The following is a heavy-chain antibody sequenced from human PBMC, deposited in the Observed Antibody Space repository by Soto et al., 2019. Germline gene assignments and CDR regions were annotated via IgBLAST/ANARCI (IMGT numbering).Heavy chain of an antibody. CDR2: ISTTSSYI. D-gene: IGHD6-6*01. CDR1: GFTFSSYS. J-gene: IGHJ4*02. CDR3: GRPLWQLGTALDY. V-gene: IGHV3-21*01. Sequence: EVQLVESGGGLVKPGGSLRLSCAASGFTFSSYSMNWVRQAPGKGLEWVSSISTTSSYIYYTDSVKGRFIISRDNARNSLYLQMNSLRAEDTAVYHCGRPLWQLGTALDYWGQGTLVTVSS.